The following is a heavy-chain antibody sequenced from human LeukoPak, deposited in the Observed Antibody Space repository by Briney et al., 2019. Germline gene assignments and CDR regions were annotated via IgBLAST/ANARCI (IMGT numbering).Heavy chain of an antibody. J-gene: IGHJ4*02. Sequence: GGSLRLSCAASGFTFSDYYMSWIRQAPGKGLEWVSYISSSGSTIYYADSVKGRFTISRDNSKNTLYLQMNSLRAEDTAVYYCAKDSAYSSSWYARGGYYFDYWGQGTLVTVSS. CDR2: ISSSGSTI. CDR1: GFTFSDYY. CDR3: AKDSAYSSSWYARGGYYFDY. V-gene: IGHV3-11*04. D-gene: IGHD6-13*01.